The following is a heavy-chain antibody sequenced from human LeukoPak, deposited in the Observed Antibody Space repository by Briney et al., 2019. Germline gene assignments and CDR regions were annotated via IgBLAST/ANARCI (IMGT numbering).Heavy chain of an antibody. D-gene: IGHD6-13*01. CDR2: IYYSGST. Sequence: PSETLSLTCTVSGGSISSYYWSWLRQPPGKGLEWIGYIYYSGSTNYNPSLKSRVTISVDTSKNQFSLTLSSVTAADTALYYCARSRGYFDYGGQGTLVTVSS. V-gene: IGHV4-59*01. CDR1: GGSISSYY. CDR3: ARSRGYFDY. J-gene: IGHJ4*02.